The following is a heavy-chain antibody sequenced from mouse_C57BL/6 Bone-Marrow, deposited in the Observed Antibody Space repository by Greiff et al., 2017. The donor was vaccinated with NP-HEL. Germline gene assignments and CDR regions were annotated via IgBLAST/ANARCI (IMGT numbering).Heavy chain of an antibody. J-gene: IGHJ1*03. CDR2: IGPNSGGT. D-gene: IGHD1-1*01. CDR3: AGYYYDSRGWYFAV. V-gene: IGHV1-72*01. CDR1: GYTFTSYG. Sequence: QVQLQQPGADLVKPGASVKLSCKASGYTFTSYGMHWVQQRPGRGLEWIGRIGPNSGGTKFNDKFKTKATLTVDKPSSKAYMQLSSLTSEDSAVYYWAGYYYDSRGWYFAVGGTGPTVTVSS.